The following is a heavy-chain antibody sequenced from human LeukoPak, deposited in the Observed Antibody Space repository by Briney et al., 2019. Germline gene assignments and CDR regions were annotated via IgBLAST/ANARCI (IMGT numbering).Heavy chain of an antibody. V-gene: IGHV1-2*02. D-gene: IGHD2-15*01. CDR1: GYTFTGYY. J-gene: IGHJ4*02. Sequence: ASVKVSCKASGYTFTGYYVHWVRQAPGQGLEWMGWINPNSGGTNYAENFQGRVTMTRDTSISTVYMELSSLRSDDTAVYYCARDLGYCSGGSCYYFGYWGQGTLVTVSS. CDR2: INPNSGGT. CDR3: ARDLGYCSGGSCYYFGY.